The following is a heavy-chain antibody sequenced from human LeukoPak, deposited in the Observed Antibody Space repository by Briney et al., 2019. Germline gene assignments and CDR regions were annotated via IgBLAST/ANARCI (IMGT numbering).Heavy chain of an antibody. CDR3: ATEGYCSGGSCYSGFDY. V-gene: IGHV4-39*01. CDR2: IYYSGST. J-gene: IGHJ4*02. CDR1: GGSVSSSSYY. D-gene: IGHD2-15*01. Sequence: SETLSLTCTVSGGSVSSSSYYWGLIRQPPGKWLEWIGSIYYSGSTYYNPSLKSRVTISVDTSKNQFSLKLSSVTAADTAVYYCATEGYCSGGSCYSGFDYWGQGTLVTVSS.